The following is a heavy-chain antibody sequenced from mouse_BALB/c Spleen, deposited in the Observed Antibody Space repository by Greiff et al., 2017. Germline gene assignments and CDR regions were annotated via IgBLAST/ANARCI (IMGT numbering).Heavy chain of an antibody. V-gene: IGHV14-3*02. CDR2: IDPANGNT. CDR1: GFNIKDTY. CDR3: ARSAGTDYFDY. Sequence: EVQRVESGAELVKPGASVKLSCTASGFNIKDTYMHWVKQRPEQGLEWIGRIDPANGNTKYDPKFQGKATITADTSSNTAYLQLSSLTSEDTAVYYCARSAGTDYFDYWGQGTTLTVSS. J-gene: IGHJ2*01. D-gene: IGHD4-1*01.